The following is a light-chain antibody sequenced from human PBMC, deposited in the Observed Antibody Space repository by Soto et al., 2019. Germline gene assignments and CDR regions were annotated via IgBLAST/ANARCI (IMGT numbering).Light chain of an antibody. CDR2: DVT. V-gene: IGLV2-11*01. CDR1: SSDVGRYDY. Sequence: QSVLTQPRSVSASPGQSVTISCTGTSSDVGRYDYVSWYQQHPGNAPKLIVYDVTERPSGVPDRFSGSKSGNTASLTISGLQAEDEADYSCCSFAGSYSYVFGTGTKVTVL. CDR3: CSFAGSYSYV. J-gene: IGLJ1*01.